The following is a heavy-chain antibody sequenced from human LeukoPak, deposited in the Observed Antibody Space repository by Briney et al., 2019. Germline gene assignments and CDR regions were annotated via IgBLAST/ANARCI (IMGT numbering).Heavy chain of an antibody. V-gene: IGHV4-59*01. J-gene: IGHJ3*02. D-gene: IGHD3-22*01. CDR3: ARDGPYYYDSSGYGAFDI. CDR1: GGSISSYY. CDR2: INYSGST. Sequence: PSETLSLTCTVSGGSISSYYWSWIRQPPGKGLEWIGYINYSGSTNYNPSLKSRVTISVDTSKNQFSLKLSSVTAADTAVYYCARDGPYYYDSSGYGAFDIWGRGTMVTVSS.